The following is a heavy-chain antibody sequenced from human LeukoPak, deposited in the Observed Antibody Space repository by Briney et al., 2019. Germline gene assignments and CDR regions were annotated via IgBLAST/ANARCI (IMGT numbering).Heavy chain of an antibody. D-gene: IGHD6-19*01. Sequence: GGSLRLSCAASGFTFSSYSMNWVRQAPGKGLEWVSSISSSSSYIYYADSVKGRFTISRDNAKNSLYLQMNSLRAEDTAVYYCARDLYSSVRVAGTDYWGQGTLVTVSS. J-gene: IGHJ4*02. V-gene: IGHV3-21*01. CDR2: ISSSSSYI. CDR3: ARDLYSSVRVAGTDY. CDR1: GFTFSSYS.